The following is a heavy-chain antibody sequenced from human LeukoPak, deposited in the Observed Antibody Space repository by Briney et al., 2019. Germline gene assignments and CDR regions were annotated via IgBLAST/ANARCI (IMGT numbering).Heavy chain of an antibody. Sequence: GGSLRLSCAASGFSFGGYEMNWVRQAPGKGLEWVANIEPAGSATYYVDSVKGRFTISRDNAKNLLYLQMNSLRAEDSAVYHCGRFGYVAAVDSWGQGALVTVSS. CDR1: GFSFGGYE. CDR2: IEPAGSAT. D-gene: IGHD2-15*01. CDR3: GRFGYVAAVDS. J-gene: IGHJ4*02. V-gene: IGHV3-7*01.